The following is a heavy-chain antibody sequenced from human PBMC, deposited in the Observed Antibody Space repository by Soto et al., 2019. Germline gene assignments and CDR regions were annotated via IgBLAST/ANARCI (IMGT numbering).Heavy chain of an antibody. CDR1: GDSISSNSHY. J-gene: IGHJ4*02. CDR2: IFYDGNT. D-gene: IGHD1-26*01. Sequence: TSETLSLTCTVSGDSISSNSHYWGWIRQPPGKGLESIANIFYDGNTNYNPSLKSRATISLDTSKNQFSLKLSSVTAADTAIYYCARLASASLADWGQGTLVTVSS. V-gene: IGHV4-39*01. CDR3: ARLASASLAD.